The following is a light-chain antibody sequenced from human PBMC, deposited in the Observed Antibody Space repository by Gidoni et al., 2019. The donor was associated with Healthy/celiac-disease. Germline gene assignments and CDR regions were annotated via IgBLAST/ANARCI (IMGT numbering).Light chain of an antibody. J-gene: IGLJ3*02. CDR3: SSYTSSSWV. CDR2: EVS. Sequence: QSALTQPASVSGSPRQSITISCTGPSSDVGGYNYVSCYQQHPGKAPKLMIYEVSNRPSGVSNRFSGSKSGNTASLTISGLQAEDEADYYCSSYTSSSWVFGGGTKLTVL. CDR1: SSDVGGYNY. V-gene: IGLV2-14*01.